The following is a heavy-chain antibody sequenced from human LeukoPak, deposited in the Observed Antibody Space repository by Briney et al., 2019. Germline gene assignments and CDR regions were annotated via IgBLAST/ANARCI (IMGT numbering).Heavy chain of an antibody. J-gene: IGHJ3*02. CDR1: GLTFSTSG. Sequence: PGGSLRLSCAASGLTFSTSGMHWVRQAPGKGLEWVAVISYDGSNKYYADSVKGRFTISRDNSKNTLYLQMNSLRAEDTAVYYCAKGNWNQDAFDIWGQGTMVTVSS. CDR2: ISYDGSNK. CDR3: AKGNWNQDAFDI. D-gene: IGHD1-1*01. V-gene: IGHV3-30*18.